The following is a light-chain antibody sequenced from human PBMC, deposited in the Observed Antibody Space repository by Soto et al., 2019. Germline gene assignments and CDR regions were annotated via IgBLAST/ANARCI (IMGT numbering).Light chain of an antibody. CDR3: QQSYRSPPT. J-gene: IGKJ1*01. CDR1: QGISSY. Sequence: AIRMTQSPSSLSASTGDRVTITCRASQGISSYLAWYQQKPGKAPKLLIYAASTLQSGVPSRFSGSRSGPDLTLTISSLQPEDFATYYCQQSYRSPPTFGHGTKVDSK. V-gene: IGKV1-8*01. CDR2: AAS.